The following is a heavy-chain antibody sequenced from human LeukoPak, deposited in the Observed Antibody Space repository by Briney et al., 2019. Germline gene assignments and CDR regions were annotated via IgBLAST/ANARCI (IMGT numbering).Heavy chain of an antibody. V-gene: IGHV1-69*13. CDR1: GGILSKWS. CDR3: ASGGVTVYSYGPDY. D-gene: IGHD5-18*01. Sequence: SVKVSCKASGGILSKWSISWVRQAPGQGLEWVGTIIPEFDEAHYAQKLQGRVTISADDSATAAYMELSNLRSDDTAVYYCASGGVTVYSYGPDYWGQGTLVAVSS. CDR2: IIPEFDEA. J-gene: IGHJ4*02.